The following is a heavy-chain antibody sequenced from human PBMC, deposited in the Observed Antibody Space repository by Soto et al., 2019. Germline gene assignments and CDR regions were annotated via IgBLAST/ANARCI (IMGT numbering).Heavy chain of an antibody. CDR1: GFTFSSYE. V-gene: IGHV3-48*03. D-gene: IGHD3-3*01. CDR3: AGSADTIFGNNWFDP. J-gene: IGHJ5*02. CDR2: ISSSGSTI. Sequence: LRLSCAASGFTFSSYEMNWVRQAPGKGLEWVSYISSSGSTIYYADSVKGRFTISRDNAKNSLYRQMNSLRAEDTAVYYCAGSADTIFGNNWFDPWGQGTLVTVSS.